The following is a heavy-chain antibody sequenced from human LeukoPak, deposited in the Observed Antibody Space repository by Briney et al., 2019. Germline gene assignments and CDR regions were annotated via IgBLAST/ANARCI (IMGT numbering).Heavy chain of an antibody. CDR1: GFMFHDYA. V-gene: IGHV3-43*02. CDR3: ARSILTGYYAFDI. Sequence: GGSLRLSCAAPGFMFHDYAIHWVRHAPGKGLEWVSLISGDGGSTFYADSVKGRFTISRDNAKNSLYLQMNSLRAEDTAVYHCARSILTGYYAFDIWGQGTMVTVSS. CDR2: ISGDGGST. D-gene: IGHD3-9*01. J-gene: IGHJ3*02.